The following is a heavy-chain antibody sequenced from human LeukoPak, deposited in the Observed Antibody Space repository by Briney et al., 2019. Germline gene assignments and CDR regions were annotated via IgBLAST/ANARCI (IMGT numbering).Heavy chain of an antibody. CDR3: ARGQLLWFGELSGLFDY. D-gene: IGHD3-10*01. Sequence: SETLSLTCAVYGGSFSGYYWSWIRQPPGKGLEWIGEINHSGSTNYNPSLKSRVTISVDTSKNQFSLKLSSVTAADTAVYYCARGQLLWFGELSGLFDYWGQGTLVTVSS. CDR1: GGSFSGYY. J-gene: IGHJ4*02. CDR2: INHSGST. V-gene: IGHV4-34*01.